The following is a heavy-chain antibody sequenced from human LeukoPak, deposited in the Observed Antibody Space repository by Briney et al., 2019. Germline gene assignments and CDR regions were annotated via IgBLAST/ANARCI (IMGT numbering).Heavy chain of an antibody. Sequence: RAGGSLRLSCAASGFTFSSYSMNWVRQAPGKGLEWVSSISSSSSYIYYADSVKGRFTISRDNAKNSLYLQMNSLRAEDTAVYYCARGVAAAGDYWGRGTLVTVSS. CDR2: ISSSSSYI. D-gene: IGHD6-13*01. CDR1: GFTFSSYS. J-gene: IGHJ4*02. V-gene: IGHV3-21*01. CDR3: ARGVAAAGDY.